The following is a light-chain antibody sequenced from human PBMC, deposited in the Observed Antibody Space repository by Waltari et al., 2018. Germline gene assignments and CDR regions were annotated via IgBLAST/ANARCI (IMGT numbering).Light chain of an antibody. CDR2: RSV. J-gene: IGLJ3*02. CDR3: VAWDDSLSGLWV. V-gene: IGLV1-47*01. CDR1: SPNIGSNY. Sequence: QSVLTQSPSASGTPGQRVTISCSGSSPNIGSNYVYWYQQLPGTAPKLLLYRSVQRPSGVPARFSGSKSGTSASLAISGLRSEDEGDYYCVAWDDSLSGLWVFGGGTKLTVL.